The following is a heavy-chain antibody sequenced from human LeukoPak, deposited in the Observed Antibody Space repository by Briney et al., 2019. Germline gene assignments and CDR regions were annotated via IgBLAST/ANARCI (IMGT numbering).Heavy chain of an antibody. D-gene: IGHD4-11*01. Sequence: EASVKVSCKASGGTFSSYAISWVRQAPGQGLEWMGGITPIFGTANYAQKFQGRVTITTDESTSTAYMELSSLRSEDTAVYYCASRDSKDGSYYFDYWGQGTLVTVSS. V-gene: IGHV1-69*05. CDR1: GGTFSSYA. CDR2: ITPIFGTA. CDR3: ASRDSKDGSYYFDY. J-gene: IGHJ4*02.